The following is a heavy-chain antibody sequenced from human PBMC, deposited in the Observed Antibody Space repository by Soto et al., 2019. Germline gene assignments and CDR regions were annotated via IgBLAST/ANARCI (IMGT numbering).Heavy chain of an antibody. Sequence: EVQLVESGGGLVKPGGSLRVSCAASGFTFSRHSMNWVRQAPGKGLEWVSFISGSSSSIYYADSVKGRFTIYRDNAKNSLYLQMNGLRAEDTAVYYCARDPYSSSWTPSDSWGQGTLVTVSS. J-gene: IGHJ4*02. D-gene: IGHD6-13*01. CDR2: ISGSSSSI. CDR3: ARDPYSSSWTPSDS. V-gene: IGHV3-21*02. CDR1: GFTFSRHS.